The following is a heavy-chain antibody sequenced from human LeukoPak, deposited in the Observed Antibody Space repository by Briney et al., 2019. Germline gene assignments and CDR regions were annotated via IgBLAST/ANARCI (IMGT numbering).Heavy chain of an antibody. CDR2: IYTSGST. Sequence: SETLSLTCTVSGGSISSYYWSWIRQPAGKGLEWIGRIYTSGSTNYNPSLKSRVTMSVDTSKNQFSLKLSSVTAADTAVYYCARVSTTVQGTYYYYMDVWGKGTTVTVSS. J-gene: IGHJ6*03. CDR3: ARVSTTVQGTYYYYMDV. V-gene: IGHV4-4*07. CDR1: GGSISSYY. D-gene: IGHD3-10*01.